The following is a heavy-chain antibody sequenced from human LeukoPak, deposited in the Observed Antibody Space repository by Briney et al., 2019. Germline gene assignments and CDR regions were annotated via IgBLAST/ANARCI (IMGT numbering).Heavy chain of an antibody. D-gene: IGHD3-3*01. CDR1: GFTFSDYY. CDR3: ARDYNFWSGYPTYDY. J-gene: IGHJ4*02. CDR2: ISSSGSTI. Sequence: GGSLRLSXAASGFTFSDYYMSWIRQAPGKGLEWVSYISSSGSTIYYADSVKGRFTISRDNAKNSLYLQMNSLRAEDTAVYYCARDYNFWSGYPTYDYWGQGTLVTVSS. V-gene: IGHV3-11*04.